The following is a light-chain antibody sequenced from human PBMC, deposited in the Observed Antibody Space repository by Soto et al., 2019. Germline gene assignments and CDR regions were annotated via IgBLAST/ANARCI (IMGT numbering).Light chain of an antibody. J-gene: IGKJ5*01. Sequence: EVVLTQSPLSLPVTLGQPASISCRSTQSLVYSDGNIYLNWFQQRPGQSTRRRIYKVSNRDSGVPDRFSGSGSGTDFTLKISRVEAEYVGVYYCMQGTHWPPITFGQGTRLEIK. CDR3: MQGTHWPPIT. V-gene: IGKV2-30*01. CDR2: KVS. CDR1: QSLVYSDGNIY.